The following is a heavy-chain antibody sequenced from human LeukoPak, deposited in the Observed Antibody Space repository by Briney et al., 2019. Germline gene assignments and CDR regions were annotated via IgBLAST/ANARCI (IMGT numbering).Heavy chain of an antibody. CDR3: AKDRAYYDFWSGYWESPFRAFDI. CDR2: ISGSGGST. V-gene: IGHV3-23*01. J-gene: IGHJ3*02. D-gene: IGHD3-3*01. Sequence: GGSLRLSCTSSGFTFSSDAMTWVRQAPGKGLEWVSAISGSGGSTYYADSVKGRFTISRDNSKNTLYLQMNSLRAEDTAVYYCAKDRAYYDFWSGYWESPFRAFDIWGQGTMVTVSS. CDR1: GFTFSSDA.